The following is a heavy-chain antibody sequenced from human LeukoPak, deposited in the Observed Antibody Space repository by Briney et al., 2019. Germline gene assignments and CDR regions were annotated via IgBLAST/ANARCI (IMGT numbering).Heavy chain of an antibody. CDR1: GFAFATYW. CDR2: INGEGSSI. V-gene: IGHV3-74*01. J-gene: IGHJ1*01. CDR3: ARMADYDRSGFYGYLPY. D-gene: IGHD3-22*01. Sequence: PGGSLRLSRAASGFAFATYWMHWVRQAPGKGLEWLSRINGEGSSINYADSVKGRFTISRDNAKNTLYLQIDSLRVEDTAVYYCARMADYDRSGFYGYLPYWGQGTLVTVSS.